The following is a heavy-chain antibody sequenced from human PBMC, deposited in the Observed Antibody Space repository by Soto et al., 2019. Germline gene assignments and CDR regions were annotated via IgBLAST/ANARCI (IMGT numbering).Heavy chain of an antibody. Sequence: LRLSCVASGFTFSAYAMSWVRQAPGKGLEWVSVISGSGGSTYYADSVKGRVTISRDNSKNTLHLQINSLRADDTAVYYCAKDNNWKYYYYGVDVWGQGTTVTVSS. CDR1: GFTFSAYA. V-gene: IGHV3-23*01. J-gene: IGHJ6*02. CDR3: AKDNNWKYYYYGVDV. D-gene: IGHD1-1*01. CDR2: ISGSGGST.